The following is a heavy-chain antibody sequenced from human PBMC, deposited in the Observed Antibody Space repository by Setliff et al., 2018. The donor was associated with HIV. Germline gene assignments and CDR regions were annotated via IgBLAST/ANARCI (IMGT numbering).Heavy chain of an antibody. CDR3: ASSGSGSYINWFGP. V-gene: IGHV3-48*01. CDR2: ISSSSSTI. J-gene: IGHJ5*02. D-gene: IGHD3-10*01. Sequence: PGGSLRLSCAASGFTFSSYSMNWVRQAPGKGLEWASYISSSSSTIYYADSVKGRFTISRGNAKNSLYLQMNSLRAEDTAVYYCASSGSGSYINWFGPWGQGTLVTVSS. CDR1: GFTFSSYS.